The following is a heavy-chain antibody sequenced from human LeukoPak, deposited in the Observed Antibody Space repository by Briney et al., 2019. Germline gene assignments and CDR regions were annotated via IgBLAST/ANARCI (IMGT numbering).Heavy chain of an antibody. D-gene: IGHD6-13*01. CDR2: INPNSGGT. CDR1: GYTFTGYY. Sequence: ASVKVSCKASGYTFTGYYMHWVRQAPGQGLEWMGRINPNSGGTNYAQKFQGRVTMTRDTSISTAYMELSRLRSDDTAVYYCAGPNRARHGIAAAGVVYWGQGTLVTVSS. CDR3: AGPNRARHGIAAAGVVY. J-gene: IGHJ4*02. V-gene: IGHV1-2*06.